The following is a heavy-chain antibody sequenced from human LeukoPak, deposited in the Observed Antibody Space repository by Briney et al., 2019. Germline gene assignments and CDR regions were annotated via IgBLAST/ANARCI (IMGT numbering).Heavy chain of an antibody. Sequence: PGGSLRLSCLASGFTFNNYAMFWVRQTLGKGLEWVSGISGSGTYTYYADSVKGRFTISRDNSKNMLYLQMNSLRAEDTAVFYCAKDQRLRPQYYFDSWGQGTLVTVSS. V-gene: IGHV3-23*01. CDR3: AKDQRLRPQYYFDS. CDR1: GFTFNNYA. J-gene: IGHJ4*02. CDR2: ISGSGTYT.